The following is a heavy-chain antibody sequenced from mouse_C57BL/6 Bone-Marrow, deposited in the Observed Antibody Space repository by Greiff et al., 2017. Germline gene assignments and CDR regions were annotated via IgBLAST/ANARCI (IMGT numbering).Heavy chain of an antibody. J-gene: IGHJ4*01. CDR1: GFTFSSYA. CDR2: ISDGGSYT. D-gene: IGHD1-1*01. CDR3: ARGGTTVVARGYAMDY. Sequence: EVKLVESGGGLVKPGGSLKLSCAASGFTFSSYAMSWVRQTPEKRLEWVATISDGGSYTYYPDNVKGRFTISRDNAKNNLYLQMSHLKSEDTAMYYCARGGTTVVARGYAMDYWGQGTSVTVSS. V-gene: IGHV5-4*03.